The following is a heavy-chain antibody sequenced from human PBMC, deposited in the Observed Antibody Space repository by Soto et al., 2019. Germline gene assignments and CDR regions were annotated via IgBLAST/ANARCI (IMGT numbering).Heavy chain of an antibody. CDR1: GFTLSTYW. Sequence: EVQLVESGGGLVQPGGSLRLSCAASGFTLSTYWMTWVRQVPGKGLEWVTNIKNDGSEKYYVDSVKGRFTISRDNAKNSLYVQMSSLRAEDTAVYYCARGRGMDVWGQGTTVTVSS. CDR3: ARGRGMDV. V-gene: IGHV3-7*01. CDR2: IKNDGSEK. D-gene: IGHD5-12*01. J-gene: IGHJ6*02.